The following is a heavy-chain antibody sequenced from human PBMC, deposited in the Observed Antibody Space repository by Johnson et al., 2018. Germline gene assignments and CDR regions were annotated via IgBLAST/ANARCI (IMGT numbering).Heavy chain of an antibody. V-gene: IGHV3-30-3*01. CDR3: ARAQGGDYLAEYFQH. D-gene: IGHD4-17*01. Sequence: QVQLVESGGRVVQXGRSLRLXCSASGFTFSSYAMHWVRQAPGKGLEWVAVISDAGSNKFYAESVKGRFTISRDNSKYTVYLQMHSLKAEDTAVFYCARAQGGDYLAEYFQHWGQGTLVTVSS. CDR2: ISDAGSNK. J-gene: IGHJ1*01. CDR1: GFTFSSYA.